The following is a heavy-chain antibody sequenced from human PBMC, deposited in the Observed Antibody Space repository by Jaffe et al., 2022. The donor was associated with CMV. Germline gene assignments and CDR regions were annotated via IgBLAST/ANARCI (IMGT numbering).Heavy chain of an antibody. CDR1: GGSISSGGYY. Sequence: QVQLQESGPGLVKPSQTLSLTCTVSGGSISSGGYYWSWIRQHPGKGLEWIGYIYYSGSTYYNPSLKSRVTISVDTSKNQFSLKLSSVTAADTAVYYCASQVVVVAAMRGGWFDPWGQGTLVTVSS. D-gene: IGHD2-15*01. CDR2: IYYSGST. V-gene: IGHV4-31*03. CDR3: ASQVVVVAAMRGGWFDP. J-gene: IGHJ5*02.